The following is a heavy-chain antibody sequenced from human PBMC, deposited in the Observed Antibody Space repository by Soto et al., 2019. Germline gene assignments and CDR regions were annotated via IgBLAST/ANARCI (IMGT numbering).Heavy chain of an antibody. J-gene: IGHJ6*03. Sequence: QVQLQQWGAGLLKPSETLSLTCAVYGGSFSGYYWSWIRQPPGKGLEWIGEINDSGSTNYNPSLKSRVAISVDTSKNQFSLKLRSVTAADTAVYYCARVSYYCSGGSCYLSFYCYMVVWGKETKVTFSS. CDR1: GGSFSGYY. V-gene: IGHV4-34*01. D-gene: IGHD2-15*01. CDR2: INDSGST. CDR3: ARVSYYCSGGSCYLSFYCYMVV.